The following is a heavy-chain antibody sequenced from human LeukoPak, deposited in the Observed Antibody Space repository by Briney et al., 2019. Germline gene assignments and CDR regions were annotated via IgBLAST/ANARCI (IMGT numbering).Heavy chain of an antibody. CDR2: IIPIFGTA. D-gene: IGHD2-2*01. V-gene: IGHV1-69*13. J-gene: IGHJ5*02. Sequence: ASVKVSCKASGYTFTSYGISWVRQAPGQGLEWMGGIIPIFGTANYAQKFQGRVTITADESTSTAYMELSSLRSEDTAVYYCAVRYCSSTSCWFDPWGQGTLVTVSS. CDR3: AVRYCSSTSCWFDP. CDR1: GYTFTSYG.